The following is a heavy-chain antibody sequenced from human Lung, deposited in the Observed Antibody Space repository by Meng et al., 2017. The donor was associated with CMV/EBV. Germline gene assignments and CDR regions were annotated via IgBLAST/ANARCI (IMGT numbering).Heavy chain of an antibody. Sequence: QVQVQESGPGLVKSSAPLSLTCTASGYSMNNYYWSWLRQSAGKGLEWIGRIFTSGSIHYTAYLTSRVTLSVYTSKIQISLQLSSVTAADTAVYYCARAVADKANFDYWGQGTLVTVSS. J-gene: IGHJ4*02. CDR2: IFTSGSI. CDR1: GYSMNNYY. V-gene: IGHV4-4*07. CDR3: ARAVADKANFDY. D-gene: IGHD6-19*01.